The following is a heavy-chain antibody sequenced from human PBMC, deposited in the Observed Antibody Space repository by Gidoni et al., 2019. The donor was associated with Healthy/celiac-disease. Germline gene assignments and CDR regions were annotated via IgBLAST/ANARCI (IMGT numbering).Heavy chain of an antibody. CDR1: GGSFSGYY. J-gene: IGHJ5*02. Sequence: QVQLQQWGAGLLKPSETLFLTFAFYGGSFSGYYWSWIRQPPGKGLEWIGEINHSGSTNYNPSLKSRVTISVDTSKNQFSLKLSSVTATDTAVYYCATLKGIAVAGSPPPSWGQGTLVTVSS. V-gene: IGHV4-34*01. CDR3: ATLKGIAVAGSPPPS. CDR2: INHSGST. D-gene: IGHD6-19*01.